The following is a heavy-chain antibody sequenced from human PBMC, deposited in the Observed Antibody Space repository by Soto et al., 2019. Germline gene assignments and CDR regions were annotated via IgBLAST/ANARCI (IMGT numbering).Heavy chain of an antibody. CDR1: GYTFTSYG. CDR2: ISAYNGNT. CDR3: ARLSYDCWSGYSSLGDYMDV. D-gene: IGHD3-3*01. J-gene: IGHJ6*03. V-gene: IGHV1-18*01. Sequence: GASVKVSCKASGYTFTSYGISWVRQAPGQGLEWMGWISAYNGNTNYAQKLQGRVTMTTDTSTSTAYMELRSLRSDDTAVYYCARLSYDCWSGYSSLGDYMDVWGKGTTVTVSS.